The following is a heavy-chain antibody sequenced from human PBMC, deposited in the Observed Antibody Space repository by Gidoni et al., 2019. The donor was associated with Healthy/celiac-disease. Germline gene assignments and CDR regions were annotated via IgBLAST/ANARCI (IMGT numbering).Heavy chain of an antibody. V-gene: IGHV1-69*01. CDR3: ASGGPSGCSGGSCYLAYYYYYMDV. CDR1: GGTFSSYA. J-gene: IGHJ6*03. CDR2: IIPIFGTA. Sequence: QVQLVQSGAEVQKPGSSVKVSCKASGGTFSSYAISWVRQAPGQGLEWMGGIIPIFGTANYAQKFQGRVTITADESTSTAYMELSSLRSEDTAVYYCASGGPSGCSGGSCYLAYYYYYMDVWGKGTTVTVSS. D-gene: IGHD2-15*01.